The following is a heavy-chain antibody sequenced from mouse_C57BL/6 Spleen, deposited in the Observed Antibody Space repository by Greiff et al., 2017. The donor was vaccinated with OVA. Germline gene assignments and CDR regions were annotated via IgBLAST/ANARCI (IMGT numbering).Heavy chain of an antibody. Sequence: QVQLQQPGAELVRPGSSVKLSCKASGYTFTSYWMDWVKQRPGQGLEWIGNIYPSDSETHYNQKFKDKATLTVDKSSSTAYMQLSSLTSEDSAVYYCARETGRRFDYWGQGTTLTVSS. D-gene: IGHD4-1*01. CDR3: ARETGRRFDY. CDR1: GYTFTSYW. V-gene: IGHV1-61*01. J-gene: IGHJ2*01. CDR2: IYPSDSET.